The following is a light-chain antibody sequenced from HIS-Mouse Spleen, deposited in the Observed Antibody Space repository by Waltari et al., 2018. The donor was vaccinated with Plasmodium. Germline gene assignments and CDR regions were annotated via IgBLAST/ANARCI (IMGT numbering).Light chain of an antibody. CDR2: EDS. CDR3: YSTDSSGNHRV. V-gene: IGLV3-10*01. Sequence: SYDLPQPPSLSVSPGPPSRITSSGDAFTKKSAFWYQQKSGQAPVLVIYEDSKRPSGIPERFSGSSSGTMATLTISGAQVEDEADYYCYSTDSSGNHRVFGGGTKLTVL. CDR1: AFTKKS. J-gene: IGLJ3*02.